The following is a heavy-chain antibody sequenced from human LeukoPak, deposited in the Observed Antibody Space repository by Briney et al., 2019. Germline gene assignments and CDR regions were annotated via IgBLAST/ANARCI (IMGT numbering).Heavy chain of an antibody. D-gene: IGHD3-16*01. CDR1: GYTFTSYY. Sequence: EASVKVSCKASGYTFTSYYMHWVRQAPGQGLEWMGIINPSGGSTSYAQKFQGRVTMTRDTSTSTAYMELSSLRSEDTAVYYCARVGGRFVIPFYYYYGMDVWGQGTTVTVSS. CDR3: ARVGGRFVIPFYYYYGMDV. J-gene: IGHJ6*02. CDR2: INPSGGST. V-gene: IGHV1-46*01.